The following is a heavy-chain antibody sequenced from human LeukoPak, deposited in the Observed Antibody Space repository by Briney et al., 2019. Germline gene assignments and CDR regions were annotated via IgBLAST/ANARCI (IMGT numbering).Heavy chain of an antibody. Sequence: GGSLRLSCGASGFTFSSYAMHWVRQAPGKGLEWLAIISYDGVNKYISESVKGRVAISRDNSNNTLYLQMNTLRAEDTAIYYCARDFSSGYSGGYPPGYWGQGTLVTVSS. D-gene: IGHD3-22*01. CDR3: ARDFSSGYSGGYPPGY. CDR2: ISYDGVNK. J-gene: IGHJ4*02. V-gene: IGHV3-30*09. CDR1: GFTFSSYA.